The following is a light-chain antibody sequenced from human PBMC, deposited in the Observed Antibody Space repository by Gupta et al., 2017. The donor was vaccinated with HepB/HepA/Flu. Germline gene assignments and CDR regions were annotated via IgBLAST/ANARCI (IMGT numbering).Light chain of an antibody. CDR2: EVS. V-gene: IGLV2-8*01. Sequence: QSALTQPPSASGSPGQSVTISCPGTSSDVGEYNYVSWYQQHPGKAPKLMIYEVSKRPSGVPDRFSGSKSGNTASLTVSGLQAEDEADYYCSSYAGSILFGGGTKLTVL. CDR3: SSYAGSIL. J-gene: IGLJ2*01. CDR1: SSDVGEYNY.